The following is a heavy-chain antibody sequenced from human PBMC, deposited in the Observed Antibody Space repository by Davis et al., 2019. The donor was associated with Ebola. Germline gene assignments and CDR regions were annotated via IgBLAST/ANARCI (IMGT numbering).Heavy chain of an antibody. CDR2: ISASGGVT. V-gene: IGHV3-23*01. Sequence: GESLKISCAASGFTFLSHAMTWVRQAPGKGLEWVSGISASGGVTYYGDSVKGRFTVSRDNSKNTLYLQMNSLRAEDTAVYYCAKADCSSTSCPTNYYYYGMDVWGQGTTVTVSS. CDR1: GFTFLSHA. J-gene: IGHJ6*02. CDR3: AKADCSSTSCPTNYYYYGMDV. D-gene: IGHD2-2*01.